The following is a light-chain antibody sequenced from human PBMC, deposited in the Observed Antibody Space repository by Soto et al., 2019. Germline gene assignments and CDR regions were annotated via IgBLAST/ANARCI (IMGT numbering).Light chain of an antibody. J-gene: IGLJ1*01. CDR1: SSDVGGYNY. CDR2: EVS. Sequence: QSVLTQPASVSGSPGQSITISCTGTSSDVGGYNYVSWYQQHPGKAPKLMIYEVSNRPSGVSNRFSGSKSGNTASLTISGLQAEDEADYYCSSYTSSSTPYAFGTGTKVHRP. V-gene: IGLV2-14*01. CDR3: SSYTSSSTPYA.